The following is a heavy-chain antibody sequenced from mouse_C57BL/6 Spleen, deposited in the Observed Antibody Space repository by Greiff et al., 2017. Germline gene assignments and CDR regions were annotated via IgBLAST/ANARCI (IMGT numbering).Heavy chain of an antibody. J-gene: IGHJ3*01. D-gene: IGHD3-2*02. Sequence: VQLQQSGPELVKPGASVKISCKASGYTFTDYYMNWVKQSHGKSLEWIGDINPNNGGTSYNQKFKGKATLTVDKSSSTAYMELRSLTSEDSAVYYCASRAQAMAWFAYWGQGTLVTVSA. CDR3: ASRAQAMAWFAY. CDR2: INPNNGGT. V-gene: IGHV1-26*01. CDR1: GYTFTDYY.